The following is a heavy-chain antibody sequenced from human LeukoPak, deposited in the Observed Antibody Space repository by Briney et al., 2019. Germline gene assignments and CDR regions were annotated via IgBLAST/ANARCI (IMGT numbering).Heavy chain of an antibody. D-gene: IGHD2-15*01. J-gene: IGHJ6*02. V-gene: IGHV3-48*03. Sequence: PGGSLRLSCAASGFTFSTYEMSWVRQAPGKGLEWVASFTSGYTIYFADSVRGRFSISRDNAKNSQYLQMNSLRAEDTAVYYCARVSGIALDVWGQGTTVTVSS. CDR1: GFTFSTYE. CDR3: ARVSGIALDV. CDR2: FTSGYTI.